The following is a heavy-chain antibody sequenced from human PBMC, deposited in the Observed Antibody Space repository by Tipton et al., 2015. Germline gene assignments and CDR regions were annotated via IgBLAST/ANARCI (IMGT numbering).Heavy chain of an antibody. Sequence: SLRLSCAASGFTFSSYSMNWVRQAPGKGLEWVAYIGSSSSARYYADSVKGRFTISRDNRKNSLSLEMNTLRVDDTAVYYCARGSGRGYYGMDVWGQGTTVTVS. J-gene: IGHJ6*02. CDR1: GFTFSSYS. V-gene: IGHV3-48*04. CDR2: IGSSSSAR. D-gene: IGHD1-14*01. CDR3: ARGSGRGYYGMDV.